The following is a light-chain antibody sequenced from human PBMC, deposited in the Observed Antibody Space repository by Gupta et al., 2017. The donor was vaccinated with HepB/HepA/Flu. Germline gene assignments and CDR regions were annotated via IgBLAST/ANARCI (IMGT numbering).Light chain of an antibody. CDR2: KDN. J-gene: IGLJ3*02. CDR3: EGWDDSMSVWV. Sequence: VRTHTPSPSGTPAGGGTISCSGSTSNIGNNNLYWYQQLPATAPKLLIYKDNQRPSGVPDRFSGSKSGTTASVAISGLRAEEEADYYCEGWDDSMSVWVFGGGTKLTVL. V-gene: IGLV1-47*01. CDR1: TSNIGNNN.